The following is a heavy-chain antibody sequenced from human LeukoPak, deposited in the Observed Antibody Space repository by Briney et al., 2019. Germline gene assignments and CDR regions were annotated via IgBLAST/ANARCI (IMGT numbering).Heavy chain of an antibody. CDR3: ARHEGTSGFDF. CDR1: GYSFTTYW. J-gene: IGHJ4*02. CDR2: IYPGDSDT. D-gene: IGHD6-19*01. V-gene: IGHV5-51*01. Sequence: GESLKISCKGSGYSFTTYWIGWVRQLPGKGLEWMGVIYPGDSDTRYSPSFQGQVTISADKSISTAYLQWSSLKASDTARYYYARHEGTSGFDFWGQGTLVTVSS.